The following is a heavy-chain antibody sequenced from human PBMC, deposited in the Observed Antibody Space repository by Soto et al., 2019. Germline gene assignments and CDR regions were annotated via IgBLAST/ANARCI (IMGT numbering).Heavy chain of an antibody. V-gene: IGHV4-61*03. Sequence: QVQLQESGPGLVKASETLSLTCTVFGASVSSGTYYWSWIRQAPGKGLEWVGHIYYTGSTNYNPSLNNRVTISVDTSKNHFSLQLTSVTAADTAVYYCARGAGFSYASTWFDIWGQGILVTVSS. CDR3: ARGAGFSYASTWFDI. CDR1: GASVSSGTYY. J-gene: IGHJ5*02. CDR2: IYYTGST. D-gene: IGHD5-18*01.